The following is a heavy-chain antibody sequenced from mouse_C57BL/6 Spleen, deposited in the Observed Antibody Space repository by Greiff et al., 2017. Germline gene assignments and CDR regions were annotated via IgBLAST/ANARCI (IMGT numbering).Heavy chain of an antibody. CDR1: GFTFSSYA. CDR3: TRGEGYYDAMDY. J-gene: IGHJ4*01. CDR2: ISSGGDYI. V-gene: IGHV5-9-1*02. Sequence: EVKVVESGEGLVKPGGSLKLSCAASGFTFSSYAMSWVRQTPEKRLEWVAYISSGGDYIYYADTVKGRFTISRDNARNTLYLQMSSLKSEDTAMYYCTRGEGYYDAMDYWGQGTSVTVSS. D-gene: IGHD2-14*01.